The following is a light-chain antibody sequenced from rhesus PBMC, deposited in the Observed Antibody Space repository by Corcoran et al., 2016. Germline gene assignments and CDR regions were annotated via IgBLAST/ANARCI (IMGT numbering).Light chain of an antibody. CDR3: QQYNDWTWT. J-gene: IGKJ1*01. V-gene: IGKV3S9*01. CDR2: GAS. CDR1: QSVSSY. Sequence: EIVMTQSPATLSLSPGERATLSCRASQSVSSYVAWYHQKPEQAPRRLIYGASSRAPCIPDRVRGRWSGTDFTLIIGSLEPEDVGVYYCQQYNDWTWTFGQVTKVEIK.